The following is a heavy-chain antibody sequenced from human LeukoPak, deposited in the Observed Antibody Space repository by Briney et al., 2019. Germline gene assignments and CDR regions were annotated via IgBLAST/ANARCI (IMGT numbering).Heavy chain of an antibody. Sequence: APVKVSCKVSGYTLTELSMHWVRQAPGKGLEWMGGFDPEDGETIYAQKFQGRVTMTEDTSTDTAYMELSSLRSEDTAVYYCHAIVVVPAAIPPYWGQGTLVTVSS. J-gene: IGHJ4*02. CDR3: HAIVVVPAAIPPY. D-gene: IGHD2-2*01. CDR1: GYTLTELS. CDR2: FDPEDGET. V-gene: IGHV1-24*01.